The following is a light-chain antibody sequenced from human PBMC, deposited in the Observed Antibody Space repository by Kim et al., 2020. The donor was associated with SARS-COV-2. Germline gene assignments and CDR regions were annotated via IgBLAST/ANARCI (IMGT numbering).Light chain of an antibody. Sequence: PGQTINISCSGSYANIGSNYVYWYQQLPGVAPKLLIYGTNQRPSGVPDRFTGSKSGSSASLVISGLRSEDEGDYYCSSWDDRLKGLFGGGTQLTVL. V-gene: IGLV1-47*01. CDR2: GTN. CDR3: SSWDDRLKGL. CDR1: YANIGSNY. J-gene: IGLJ3*02.